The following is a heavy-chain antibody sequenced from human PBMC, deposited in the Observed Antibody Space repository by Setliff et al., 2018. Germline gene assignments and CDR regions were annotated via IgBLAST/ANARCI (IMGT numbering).Heavy chain of an antibody. J-gene: IGHJ4*02. CDR2: INPNSGGT. CDR3: ARGRDFWSGYLVH. CDR1: GYTFTGYY. Sequence: GASVKVSCKASGYTFTGYYMHWVRQAPGQGLEWMGWINPNSGGTNYAQKFQGWVTMTRDTSISTAYMELSRLRSDDTAVYYCARGRDFWSGYLVHWGQGTLVTVSS. V-gene: IGHV1-2*04. D-gene: IGHD3-3*01.